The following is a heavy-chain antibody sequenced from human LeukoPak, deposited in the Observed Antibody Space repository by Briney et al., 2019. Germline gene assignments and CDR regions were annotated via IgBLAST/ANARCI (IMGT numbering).Heavy chain of an antibody. D-gene: IGHD5-18*01. Sequence: SVKVSCKASGGTFSSYAISWVRQAPGQGLEWMGRIFPIFGTANYAQKFQGRVTITTDESTSTAYRELSSLRSEDTAVYYCAREVYSYGYARFDYWGQGTLVTVSS. CDR3: AREVYSYGYARFDY. V-gene: IGHV1-69*05. CDR2: IFPIFGTA. J-gene: IGHJ4*02. CDR1: GGTFSSYA.